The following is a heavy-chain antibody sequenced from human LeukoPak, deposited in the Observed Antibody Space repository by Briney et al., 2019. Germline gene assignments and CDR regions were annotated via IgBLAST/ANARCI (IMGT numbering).Heavy chain of an antibody. V-gene: IGHV4-30-4*01. CDR3: ARELYYYDSSGMIDY. CDR2: IYYSGST. D-gene: IGHD3-22*01. CDR1: GGSISSGDYY. Sequence: PSQTLSLTCTVSGGSISSGDYYWSWIRQPPGKGLEWIGYIYYSGSTYYNPSLKSRVTISVDTSKNQFSLKLSSVTAADTAVYYCARELYYYDSSGMIDYWGQGTLVTVSS. J-gene: IGHJ4*02.